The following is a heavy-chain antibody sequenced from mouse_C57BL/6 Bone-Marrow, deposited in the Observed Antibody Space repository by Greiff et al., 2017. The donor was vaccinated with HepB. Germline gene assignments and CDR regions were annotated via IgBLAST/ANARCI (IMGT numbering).Heavy chain of an antibody. CDR2: IYPGSGNT. D-gene: IGHD1-2*01. V-gene: IGHV1-76*01. CDR1: GYTFTDYY. CDR3: ASRNYSGPYYLDY. J-gene: IGHJ2*01. Sequence: SGAELVRPGASVKLSCKASGYTFTDYYINWVKQRPGQGLEWIARIYPGSGNTYYNEKFKGKATLTAEKSSSTAYMQLSSLTSEDSAVYFCASRNYSGPYYLDYWGQGTTLPVSS.